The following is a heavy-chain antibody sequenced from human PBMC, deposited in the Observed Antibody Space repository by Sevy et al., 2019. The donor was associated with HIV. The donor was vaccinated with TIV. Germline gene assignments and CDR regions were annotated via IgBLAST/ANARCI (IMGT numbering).Heavy chain of an antibody. CDR1: GFTFNSYD. CDR2: ISHSDGST. CDR3: ATEGYFYYVDV. V-gene: IGHV3-23*01. J-gene: IGHJ6*03. Sequence: GGSLRLSCAASGFTFNSYDMSWVRQAPGKGLEWVSTISHSDGSTYYADSVKGRFTISRDNSKNTLYLQMNSLRDEDTAVYYCATEGYFYYVDVWGKRTTVTVSS.